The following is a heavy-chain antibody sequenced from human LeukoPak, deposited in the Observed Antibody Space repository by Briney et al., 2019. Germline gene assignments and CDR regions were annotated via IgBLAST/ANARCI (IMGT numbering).Heavy chain of an antibody. CDR2: ISGSGGST. D-gene: IGHD3-22*01. Sequence: GGSLRLSCAASGFTFSSYAMSWVRQAPGKGLEWVSAISGSGGSTYYADSVKGRFTISRDNAKNSLYLQMSSLRAEDTAVYYCARGVDYYDSSGDAFDIWGQGTMVTVSS. CDR3: ARGVDYYDSSGDAFDI. J-gene: IGHJ3*02. V-gene: IGHV3-23*01. CDR1: GFTFSSYA.